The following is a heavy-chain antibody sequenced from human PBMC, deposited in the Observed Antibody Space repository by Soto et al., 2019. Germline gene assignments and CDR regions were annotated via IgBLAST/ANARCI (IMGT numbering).Heavy chain of an antibody. J-gene: IGHJ4*02. Sequence: PSETLSLTCTVAGGSISSGDYYWSWIRQPPGKGLEWIGYIYYSGSTYYNPSLKSRVTISVDTSKNQFSLKLSSVTAADTAVYYCARQVVDGTVAGSGSFDYWGQGTLVTVSS. CDR3: ARQVVDGTVAGSGSFDY. CDR2: IYYSGST. CDR1: GGSISSGDYY. D-gene: IGHD3-10*01. V-gene: IGHV4-30-4*01.